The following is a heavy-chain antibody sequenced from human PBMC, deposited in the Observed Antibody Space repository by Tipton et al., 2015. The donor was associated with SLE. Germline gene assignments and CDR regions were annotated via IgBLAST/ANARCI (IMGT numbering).Heavy chain of an antibody. J-gene: IGHJ4*02. Sequence: LRLSCTVSGGSVSSGSYHWSWIRQPPGKGLEWIGYMYYSGSTNYNPSLKSRVTISVDTSKNQFSLKLSSVTAADTAVYYCARDRGSGSHPSLFDYWGQGTLVTVSS. CDR1: GGSVSSGSYH. D-gene: IGHD1-26*01. CDR3: ARDRGSGSHPSLFDY. CDR2: MYYSGST. V-gene: IGHV4-61*01.